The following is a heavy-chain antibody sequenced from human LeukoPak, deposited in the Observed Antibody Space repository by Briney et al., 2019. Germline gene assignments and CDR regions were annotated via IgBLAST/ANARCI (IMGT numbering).Heavy chain of an antibody. CDR2: ISYDGSNK. CDR3: ARDRGQATNYYYYYMDV. V-gene: IGHV3-30*04. J-gene: IGHJ6*03. D-gene: IGHD3-10*01. Sequence: GGSLRLSCAASGFTFSSYAMHWVRQAPGKGLEWVAVISYDGSNKYYADSVKGRFTISRDNSKNTLYLQTNSLRAEDTAVYYCARDRGQATNYYYYYMDVWGKGTTVTVSS. CDR1: GFTFSSYA.